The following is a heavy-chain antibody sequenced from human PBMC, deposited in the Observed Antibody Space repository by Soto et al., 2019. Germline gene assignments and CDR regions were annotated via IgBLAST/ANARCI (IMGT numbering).Heavy chain of an antibody. J-gene: IGHJ1*01. V-gene: IGHV1-2*02. CDR2: INAKSGAT. Sequence: GASVKVSCKACGYTITAHLLHWVGQAPPQGREGMGWINAKSGATDYAHKFQDRVTMNRDTYINTAYMQLSRLTSDDTAVSFCATDDGHYYVSVWGQGTLVTVSS. CDR1: GYTITAHL. CDR3: ATDDGHYYVSV. D-gene: IGHD3-22*01.